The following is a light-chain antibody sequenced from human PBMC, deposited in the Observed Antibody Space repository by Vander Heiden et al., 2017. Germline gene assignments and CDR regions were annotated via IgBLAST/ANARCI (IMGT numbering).Light chain of an antibody. CDR3: AAWDDSLNGWV. V-gene: IGLV1-44*01. CDR1: SSNVETNT. CDR2: SNN. J-gene: IGLJ3*02. Sequence: QSVLTQPPSASETPGPRVTISCSGSSSNVETNTVGWYHQVPETAPKLLIYSNNQRPSGVPDRFSGSKSGTSASLAISGLQSEDEADYYCAAWDDSLNGWVFGGGTKLTVL.